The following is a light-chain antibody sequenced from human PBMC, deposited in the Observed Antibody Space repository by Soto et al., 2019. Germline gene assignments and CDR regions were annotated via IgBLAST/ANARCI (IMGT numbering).Light chain of an antibody. J-gene: IGLJ2*01. Sequence: QAVVTQSSSASASLGSSVKLTCTLSSGHSSYIIAWHQQQPGKAPRYLMNLEGSGAYNKGSGVPDRFSGSSSGADRYLTISNLQFEDEADYYCETWDTNTRVFGGGTKLTVL. CDR2: LEGSGAY. CDR1: SGHSSYI. CDR3: ETWDTNTRV. V-gene: IGLV4-60*02.